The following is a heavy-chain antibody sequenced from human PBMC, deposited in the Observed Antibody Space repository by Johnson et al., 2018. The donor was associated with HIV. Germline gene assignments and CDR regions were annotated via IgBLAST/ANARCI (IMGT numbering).Heavy chain of an antibody. CDR3: ARGPTRFAAFDI. J-gene: IGHJ3*02. V-gene: IGHV3-11*01. Sequence: QVQLMESGGGLVQPGGSLRLSCAASGFTVSSNYMSWIRQAPGKGLEWLSYISSSGSLTYYADSVEGRFTISRDSAKNSLYLQMNSLRAEDTAVYYCARGPTRFAAFDIWGQGTMVTVSS. CDR2: ISSSGSLT. CDR1: GFTVSSNY. D-gene: IGHD3-10*01.